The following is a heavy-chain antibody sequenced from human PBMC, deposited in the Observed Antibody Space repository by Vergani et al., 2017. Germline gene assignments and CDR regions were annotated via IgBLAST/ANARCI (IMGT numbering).Heavy chain of an antibody. D-gene: IGHD3-10*01. CDR3: ARAPFFTMVRGIGRNYFDY. J-gene: IGHJ4*02. V-gene: IGHV4-34*01. CDR1: GGSFSGYY. Sequence: QVQLQQWGAGLLKPSETLSLTCAVYGGSFSGYYWSWIRQPPGKGLEWIGEINHSGSTNYNPSLKSRVTISVDTSKNQFSLKLSPVTAADTAVYYCARAPFFTMVRGIGRNYFDYWGQGTLVTVSS. CDR2: INHSGST.